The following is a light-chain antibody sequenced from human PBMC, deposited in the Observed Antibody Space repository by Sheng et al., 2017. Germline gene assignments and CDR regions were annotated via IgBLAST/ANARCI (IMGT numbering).Light chain of an antibody. V-gene: IGKV1-39*01. CDR1: QGIGTY. CDR2: AAS. CDR3: QQSYSTPYT. J-gene: IGKJ2*01. Sequence: DIQMTQSPYSLSASVGDRVTITCRASQGIGTYLAWYQQKPGKVPKLLIYAASSLQSGVPSRFSGSGSGTDFTLTISSLQPEDFATYYCQQSYSTPYTFGQGTKLEIK.